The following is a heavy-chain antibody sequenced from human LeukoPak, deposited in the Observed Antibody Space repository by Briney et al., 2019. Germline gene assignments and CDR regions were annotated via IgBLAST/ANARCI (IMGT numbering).Heavy chain of an antibody. CDR1: GYTFTSYD. D-gene: IGHD1-26*01. J-gene: IGHJ2*01. CDR3: ARGVSGSSPRYFDL. CDR2: MNPNSGNT. Sequence: ASVKVSCKASGYTFTSYDINWVRQATGQGLEWMGWMNPNSGNTGYAQKLQGRVTMTRNTSISTAYMELSSLRSEDTAVYYCARGVSGSSPRYFDLWGRGTLVTVSS. V-gene: IGHV1-8*01.